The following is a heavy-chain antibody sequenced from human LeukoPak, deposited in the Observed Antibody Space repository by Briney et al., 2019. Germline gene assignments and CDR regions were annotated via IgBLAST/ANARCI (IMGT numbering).Heavy chain of an antibody. Sequence: PGGSLRLSCAASGFTFSSYAMYWVRQAPGKGLEWVSAISRSGDSTFYADSVKGRLTISRDSSQNTLYLQMNSLRAEDTALYYCAKGNDWYYFGCWGQGTLVTVSS. CDR3: AKGNDWYYFGC. D-gene: IGHD2-21*01. CDR1: GFTFSSYA. V-gene: IGHV3-23*01. J-gene: IGHJ4*02. CDR2: ISRSGDST.